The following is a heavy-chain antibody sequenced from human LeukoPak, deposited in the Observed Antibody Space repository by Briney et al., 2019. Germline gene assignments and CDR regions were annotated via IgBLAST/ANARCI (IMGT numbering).Heavy chain of an antibody. J-gene: IGHJ4*02. Sequence: GGSLRLSCAASGFTFSSYWMSWVRQAPGKGLEWVANIKQDGSEKYYVDSVKGRFTISRDNAKNSLYLQMNSLRAEDTAVYNCARDLGYDYVWGSYRSTPFDYWGQGTLVTVSS. V-gene: IGHV3-7*03. CDR2: IKQDGSEK. CDR1: GFTFSSYW. D-gene: IGHD3-16*02. CDR3: ARDLGYDYVWGSYRSTPFDY.